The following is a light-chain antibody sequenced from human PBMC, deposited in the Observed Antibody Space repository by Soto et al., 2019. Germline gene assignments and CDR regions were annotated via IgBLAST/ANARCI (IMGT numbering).Light chain of an antibody. CDR3: GASSAGISLLV. V-gene: IGLV2-14*01. CDR1: RTDIGGYNL. J-gene: IGLJ1*01. CDR2: EVS. Sequence: QSALTQPASVSGSPGQTITISCTATRTDIGGYNLVSWYQQHPGKAPKLLIYEVSNRPSGISHRFNASKCDNTVSLTISGLRAEDEADYYFGASSAGISLLVFRSGTHLTVL.